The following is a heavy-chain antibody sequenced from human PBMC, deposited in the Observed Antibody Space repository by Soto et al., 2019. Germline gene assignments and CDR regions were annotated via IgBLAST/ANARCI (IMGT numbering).Heavy chain of an antibody. CDR2: ISGSGGST. D-gene: IGHD1-26*01. CDR1: GFTFSSYA. V-gene: IGHV3-23*01. CDR3: SKDGWADYYYGLDV. J-gene: IGHJ6*02. Sequence: GSLRLSCAASGFTFSSYATSWVRQAPGKGLEWVSAISGSGGSTYYADSVKGRFTISRDNSKNTLYLQMNSLRAEDTAVYYCSKDGWADYYYGLDVWGQGSTVTVSS.